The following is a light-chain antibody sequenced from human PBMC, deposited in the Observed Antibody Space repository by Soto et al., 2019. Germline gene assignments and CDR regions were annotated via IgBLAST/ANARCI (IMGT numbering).Light chain of an antibody. CDR3: QQSHSTWT. CDR2: AAS. Sequence: DIQMTQSPSSLSASVGDRVTITCRASQSISRYLNWYQQKPGKAPQPLIYAASSLQSGVPSRFSGSGSGTDFTLTISSLQPEDFANYYCQQSHSTWTFGQGTKVDIK. V-gene: IGKV1-39*01. CDR1: QSISRY. J-gene: IGKJ1*01.